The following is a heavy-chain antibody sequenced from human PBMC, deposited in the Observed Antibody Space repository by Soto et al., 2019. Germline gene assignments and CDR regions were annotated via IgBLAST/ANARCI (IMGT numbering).Heavy chain of an antibody. CDR2: ISGSGGST. Sequence: GGSLRLSCAASGFTFSSYAMSWVRQAPGKGLEWVSAISGSGGSTYYADSVKGRFTISRDNSKNTLYLQMNSLRAEDTAVYYCAKDLQDCSGGSCPLTFDYWGQGTLVTVSS. CDR3: AKDLQDCSGGSCPLTFDY. V-gene: IGHV3-23*01. J-gene: IGHJ4*02. CDR1: GFTFSSYA. D-gene: IGHD2-15*01.